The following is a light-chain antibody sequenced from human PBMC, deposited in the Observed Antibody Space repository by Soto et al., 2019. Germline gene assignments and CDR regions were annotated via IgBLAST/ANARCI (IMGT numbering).Light chain of an antibody. CDR1: QSISSY. V-gene: IGKV1-39*01. CDR2: AAS. J-gene: IGKJ1*01. Sequence: DIQMTQSPSSLSASVGDRVTITCRASQSISSYLNWYQQKPGKAPKILIYAASSLQSGVPSRFSGSGSWTDFTLTISSLQPEDFATYDCQQSYSTPGTFGQGTKVEIK. CDR3: QQSYSTPGT.